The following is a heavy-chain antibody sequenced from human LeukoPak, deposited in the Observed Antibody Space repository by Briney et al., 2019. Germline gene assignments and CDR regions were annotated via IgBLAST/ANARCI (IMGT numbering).Heavy chain of an antibody. J-gene: IGHJ5*02. Sequence: SVKVSCKTSGGTFGSYAISWVRQAPGHGLEWMGRIIPILGITNYAQKFQGTVSFTADKSTSTAYMELSSLRSEDTAVYYCARDDYGDYGGFDPWGQGALVTVSS. V-gene: IGHV1-69*04. D-gene: IGHD4-17*01. CDR3: ARDDYGDYGGFDP. CDR2: IIPILGIT. CDR1: GGTFGSYA.